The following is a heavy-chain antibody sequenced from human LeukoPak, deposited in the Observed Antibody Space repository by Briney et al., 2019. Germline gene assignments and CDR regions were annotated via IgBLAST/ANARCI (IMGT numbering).Heavy chain of an antibody. CDR2: IIPIFGTA. CDR1: GGTFSSYA. Sequence: GASVKVSCKASGGTFSSYAISWVRQAPGQGLEWMGGIIPIFGTANYAQKFQGRVTITTDESTSTAYMELSSLRSEDTAVYYCASKSSPYCSGGSCYSGGSFYYYYYMDVWGKGTTVTVSS. V-gene: IGHV1-69*05. J-gene: IGHJ6*03. CDR3: ASKSSPYCSGGSCYSGGSFYYYYYMDV. D-gene: IGHD2-15*01.